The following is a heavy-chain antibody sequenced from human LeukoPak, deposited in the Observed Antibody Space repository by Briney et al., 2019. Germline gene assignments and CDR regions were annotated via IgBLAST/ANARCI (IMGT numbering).Heavy chain of an antibody. CDR3: ARRRSYFAFDI. J-gene: IGHJ3*02. CDR1: GGSFSGYY. Sequence: SETLSLTCAVYGGSFSGYYWSWIRQPPGKGLEWIGEINHSGSTNYNPPLKSRVTISVDTSKNQFSLKLSSVTAAGTAVYYCARRRSYFAFDIWGQGTMVTVSS. V-gene: IGHV4-34*01. CDR2: INHSGST. D-gene: IGHD3-10*01.